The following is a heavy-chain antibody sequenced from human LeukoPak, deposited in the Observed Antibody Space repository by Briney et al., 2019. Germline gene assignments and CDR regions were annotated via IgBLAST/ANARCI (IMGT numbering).Heavy chain of an antibody. CDR2: IIPILGIA. Sequence: GASVKVSCKASGGTFSSYAISWVRQAPGQGLEWMGRIIPILGIANYAQKFQGRVTITAGKSTSTAYMELSSLRSEDTAVYYCAREIGTATDYWGQGTLVTVSS. CDR3: AREIGTATDY. D-gene: IGHD1-1*01. CDR1: GGTFSSYA. V-gene: IGHV1-69*04. J-gene: IGHJ4*02.